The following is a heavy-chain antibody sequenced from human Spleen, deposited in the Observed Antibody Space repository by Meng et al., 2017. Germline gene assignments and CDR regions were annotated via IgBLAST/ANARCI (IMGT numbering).Heavy chain of an antibody. CDR2: ISWNSGSI. V-gene: IGHV3-9*01. CDR3: AKDKSGGNSGAFDI. CDR1: GFTFDDYA. Sequence: GGSLRLSCAASGFTFDDYAMHWVRQAPGKGLEWVSGISWNSGSIGYADSVKGRFTISRDNAKNSLYLQMNSLRAEDTALYYCAKDKSGGNSGAFDIWGQGTMVTVSS. J-gene: IGHJ3*02. D-gene: IGHD4-23*01.